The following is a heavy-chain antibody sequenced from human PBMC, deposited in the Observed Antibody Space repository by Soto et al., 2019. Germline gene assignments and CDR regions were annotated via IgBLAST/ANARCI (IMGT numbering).Heavy chain of an antibody. V-gene: IGHV3-66*01. J-gene: IGHJ6*03. CDR2: IYAAGHT. D-gene: IGHD4-4*01. Sequence: EVQVVESGGGLVQPGGSLRLSCAVYGFTVRDNYVSWFRQAPGKGLEWVSVIYAAGHTYYPDSVRGRFTISSDKSTDTVYLQMNSLRAEDTALYYCARGKVTSGTYYMDVWGKGTTVTVSS. CDR3: ARGKVTSGTYYMDV. CDR1: GFTVRDNY.